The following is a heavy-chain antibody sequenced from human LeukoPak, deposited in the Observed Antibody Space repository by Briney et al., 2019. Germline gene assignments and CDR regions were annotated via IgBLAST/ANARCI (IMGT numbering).Heavy chain of an antibody. V-gene: IGHV3-21*01. CDR3: ARGGVSIAVTGTGGFDY. Sequence: GGSLRLSCAATGFTFSSDSMNWVRQAPGKGLEWVSSISSSSNYIFYAGSVKGRFTISRDNAKNSLYLQMNSLRVEDTAVYYCARGGVSIAVTGTGGFDYWGQGTLVTVSS. J-gene: IGHJ4*02. D-gene: IGHD6-19*01. CDR1: GFTFSSDS. CDR2: ISSSSNYI.